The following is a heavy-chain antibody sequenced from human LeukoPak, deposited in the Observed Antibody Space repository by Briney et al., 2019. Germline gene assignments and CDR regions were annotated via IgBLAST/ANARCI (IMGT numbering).Heavy chain of an antibody. D-gene: IGHD6-13*01. V-gene: IGHV3-33*01. J-gene: IGHJ4*02. CDR3: ARGQPGVAAAGNLDY. CDR2: IWSDGNNK. CDR1: GFTFSSYA. Sequence: GGSLRLSCAASGFTFSSYAMHWVRQAPGKGLEWVAIIWSDGNNKYYADSVEGRFTISRDTSKNTLFLQMNSLRAEDTAVYYCARGQPGVAAAGNLDYWGQGTLDTVSS.